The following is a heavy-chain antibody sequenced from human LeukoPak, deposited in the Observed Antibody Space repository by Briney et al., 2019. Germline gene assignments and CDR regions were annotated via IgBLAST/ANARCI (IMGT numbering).Heavy chain of an antibody. CDR3: ARDLDSSSWYFWFDP. Sequence: SETLSLTCTVSGGSISSGGYYWSWVRQHPGKGLEWIGYIYYSGSTYYNPSLKSRVTISVDTSKNQFSLKLSSVTAADTAVYYCARDLDSSSWYFWFDPRGQGTLVTVSS. V-gene: IGHV4-31*03. D-gene: IGHD6-13*01. CDR2: IYYSGST. J-gene: IGHJ5*02. CDR1: GGSISSGGYY.